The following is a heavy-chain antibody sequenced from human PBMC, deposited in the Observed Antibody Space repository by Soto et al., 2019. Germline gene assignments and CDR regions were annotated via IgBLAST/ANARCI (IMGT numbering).Heavy chain of an antibody. CDR2: LNPKSGMT. CDR1: GYTFTTYD. D-gene: IGHD1-26*01. Sequence: QVQLVQSGPEVKKPGASVKVSCKASGYTFTTYDFNWVRQAPGQGLEWMGWLNPKSGMTGSAQKFQGRVTMTRGSAICTVYRELSSLRSEDTGVYYCARAAGSPDYWGQGTLVTVSS. V-gene: IGHV1-8*01. J-gene: IGHJ4*02. CDR3: ARAAGSPDY.